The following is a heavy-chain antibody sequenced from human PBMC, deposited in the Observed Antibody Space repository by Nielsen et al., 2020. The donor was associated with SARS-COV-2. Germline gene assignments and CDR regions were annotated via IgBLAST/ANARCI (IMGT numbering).Heavy chain of an antibody. CDR3: ARMRDIVVVLRPEKRYGMDV. CDR2: INHSGST. CDR1: GGSFSGYY. J-gene: IGHJ6*02. V-gene: IGHV4-34*01. Sequence: SETLSLTCAVYGGSFSGYYWSWIRQPPGKGLEWIGEINHSGSTNYNPSLKSRVTISVDTSKNQFSLKLSSVTAADTAVYYCARMRDIVVVLRPEKRYGMDVWGQGTTVTVSS. D-gene: IGHD2-2*01.